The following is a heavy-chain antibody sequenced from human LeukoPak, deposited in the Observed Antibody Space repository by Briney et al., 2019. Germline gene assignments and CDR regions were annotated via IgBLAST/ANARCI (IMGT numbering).Heavy chain of an antibody. CDR3: ARLNNSSSWYFGEYFQH. D-gene: IGHD6-13*01. J-gene: IGHJ1*01. CDR1: GGSISSSSYY. CDR2: IYYSGST. Sequence: SETLSLTCTVSGGSISSSSYYWGWIRQPPGKGLEGIGSIYYSGSTYYNPTLKSRVTISVDTSKTQFSLKLSSVTAADTAVYYCARLNNSSSWYFGEYFQHWGQGTLVTVSS. V-gene: IGHV4-39*01.